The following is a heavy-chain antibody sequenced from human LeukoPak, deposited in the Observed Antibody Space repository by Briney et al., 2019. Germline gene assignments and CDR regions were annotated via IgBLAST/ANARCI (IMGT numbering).Heavy chain of an antibody. Sequence: GGSLRLSCAASGFTFSDYYMTWIRQAPGKGLEWVSYISSSGSPVYYADSVKGRFTISRDNAKNSLYLQMNSLRAEDTAVYYCARDGGGEYSSGWYVDYWGQGTLVTVSS. CDR2: ISSSGSPV. D-gene: IGHD6-19*01. V-gene: IGHV3-11*01. CDR3: ARDGGGEYSSGWYVDY. CDR1: GFTFSDYY. J-gene: IGHJ4*02.